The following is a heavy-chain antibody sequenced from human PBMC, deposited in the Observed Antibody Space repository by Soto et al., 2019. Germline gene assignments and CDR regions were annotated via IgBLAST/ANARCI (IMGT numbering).Heavy chain of an antibody. CDR1: GYSFTSYW. D-gene: IGHD2-15*01. Sequence: PGESLKISCKGSGYSFTSYWIGWVRQMPGKGLEWMGIIYPGDSDTRYSPSFQGQVTISADKSISTAYLQWSSLKASDTAMYYCARQLANCSGGSCYSWYFDYWGQGTLVTVSS. J-gene: IGHJ4*02. CDR3: ARQLANCSGGSCYSWYFDY. CDR2: IYPGDSDT. V-gene: IGHV5-51*01.